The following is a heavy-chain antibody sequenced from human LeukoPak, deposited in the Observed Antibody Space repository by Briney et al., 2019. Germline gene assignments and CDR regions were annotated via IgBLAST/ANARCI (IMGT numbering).Heavy chain of an antibody. Sequence: PGGSLRLSCAASGFTFSSYWMSWVRQAPGKGLEWVANIKQDGSEKYYVDSVKGRFTISRDNAKNSLYLQMNSLRAEDTAVYYCVRFLEWDRSNYNYYYYMDVWGKGTTVTVSS. D-gene: IGHD3-3*01. CDR1: GFTFSSYW. CDR3: VRFLEWDRSNYNYYYYMDV. CDR2: IKQDGSEK. V-gene: IGHV3-7*01. J-gene: IGHJ6*03.